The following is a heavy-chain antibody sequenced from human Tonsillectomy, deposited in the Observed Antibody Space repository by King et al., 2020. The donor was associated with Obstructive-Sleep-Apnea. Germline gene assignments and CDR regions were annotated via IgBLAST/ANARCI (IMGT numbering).Heavy chain of an antibody. CDR3: VRLTINTYYDFWSNYPGGWYFDL. CDR1: GGSISSYY. Sequence: VQLQESGPGLVKPSDTLSLTCTVSGGSISSYYCSWIRKPPGKGLEWIGFIYYSGSTNYNPSLNRGVTLSIDTSKNQFSLKLRPVTAADTAVYYCVRLTINTYYDFWSNYPGGWYFDLWGRGTPVTVSS. D-gene: IGHD3-3*01. J-gene: IGHJ2*01. V-gene: IGHV4-59*08. CDR2: IYYSGST.